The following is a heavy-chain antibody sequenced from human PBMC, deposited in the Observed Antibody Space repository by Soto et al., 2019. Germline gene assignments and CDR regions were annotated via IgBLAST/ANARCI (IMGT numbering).Heavy chain of an antibody. CDR1: GYTFTSYG. J-gene: IGHJ4*02. CDR2: ISAYNGNT. D-gene: IGHD3-10*01. V-gene: IGHV1-18*01. CDR3: ASGSITMVRGVIITGLFDY. Sequence: QVQLVQSGAEVKKPGASVKVSCKASGYTFTSYGISWVRQTPGQGLEWMGWISAYNGNTNYAQKLQGRVTMTTDTSTSTAYMELRSLGSDDTAVYYCASGSITMVRGVIITGLFDYWGQGTLVTVSS.